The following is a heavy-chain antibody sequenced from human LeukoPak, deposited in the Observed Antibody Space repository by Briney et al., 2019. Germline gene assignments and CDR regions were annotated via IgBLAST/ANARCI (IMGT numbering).Heavy chain of an antibody. Sequence: GGSLRLSCAASGFTFSSYAMHWVRQAPGKGLEWVAVISYDGSNKYYADSVKGRFTISRDNSKNTLYLQMNSLRAEDTAVYYCASSDGIAVAGTVYWGQGTLVTVSS. J-gene: IGHJ4*02. CDR1: GFTFSSYA. V-gene: IGHV3-30-3*01. CDR2: ISYDGSNK. D-gene: IGHD6-19*01. CDR3: ASSDGIAVAGTVY.